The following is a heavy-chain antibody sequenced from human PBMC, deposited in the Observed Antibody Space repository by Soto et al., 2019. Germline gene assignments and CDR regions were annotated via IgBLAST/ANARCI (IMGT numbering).Heavy chain of an antibody. V-gene: IGHV1-69*02. CDR1: GGTFSSYT. Sequence: QVQLVQSGAEVKKPGSSVKVSCKASGGTFSSYTISWVRQAPGQGLEWMGRIIPILGIANSAQKLQGRVTITADKSTSTAYMELSSLRSEDTAVYYCARVGTRGINWFDPWGQGTLVTVSS. D-gene: IGHD1-1*01. CDR3: ARVGTRGINWFDP. CDR2: IIPILGIA. J-gene: IGHJ5*02.